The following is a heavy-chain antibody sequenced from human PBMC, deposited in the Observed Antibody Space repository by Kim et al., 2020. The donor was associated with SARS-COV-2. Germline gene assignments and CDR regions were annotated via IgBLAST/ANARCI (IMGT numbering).Heavy chain of an antibody. CDR2: IYYSGST. Sequence: SETLSLTCTVSGGSISSSSYYWGWIRQPPGKGLEWIGSIYYSGSTYYNPSLKSRVTISVDTSKNQFSLKLSSVTAADTAVYYCASLRGQWLVLDPFFDYWGQGTLVTVPS. D-gene: IGHD6-19*01. CDR3: ASLRGQWLVLDPFFDY. V-gene: IGHV4-39*01. J-gene: IGHJ4*02. CDR1: GGSISSSSYY.